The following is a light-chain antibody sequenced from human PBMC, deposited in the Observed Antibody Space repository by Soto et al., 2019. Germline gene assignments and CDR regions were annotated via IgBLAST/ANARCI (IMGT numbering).Light chain of an antibody. CDR2: EGT. Sequence: QSALTQPASVSGSPGQSITISCTGPSGDVLSYDGVSWYQHHPGKSPKLLIYEGTKRPSGVSDRFSGPKSGHMASLTISGLQAEDEADYYCCLYGYDNGRLFGGGTQLTVL. J-gene: IGLJ7*01. CDR3: CLYGYDNGRL. CDR1: SGDVLSYDG. V-gene: IGLV2-23*01.